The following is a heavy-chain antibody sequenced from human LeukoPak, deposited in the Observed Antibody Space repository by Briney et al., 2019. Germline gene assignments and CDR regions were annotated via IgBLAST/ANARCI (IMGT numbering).Heavy chain of an antibody. Sequence: GGSLRLSCAASGFTFSSYSMNWVRQAPGKGLEWVSFISSSSSYIYYADSVKGRFTISRDNAKNSLYLQMNSLRAEDTAVYYCARELSTRHYYYMDVWGKGTTVTVSS. CDR1: GFTFSSYS. CDR3: ARELSTRHYYYMDV. J-gene: IGHJ6*03. D-gene: IGHD2-2*01. V-gene: IGHV3-21*04. CDR2: ISSSSSYI.